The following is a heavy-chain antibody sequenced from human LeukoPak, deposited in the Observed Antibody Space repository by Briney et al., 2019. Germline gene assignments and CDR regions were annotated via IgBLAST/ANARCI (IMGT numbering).Heavy chain of an antibody. V-gene: IGHV3-23*01. J-gene: IGHJ4*02. Sequence: GGSLRLSCADSGFIFSSYAMSWVRQAPGKGLEWVSAISGSGGSTYYADSVKGRFTISRDNSKNTLYLQMNSLRAEDTAIYYCAKDHHPGYYPTNFDYWGQGTLVTVSS. CDR1: GFIFSSYA. CDR3: AKDHHPGYYPTNFDY. D-gene: IGHD2-2*03. CDR2: ISGSGGST.